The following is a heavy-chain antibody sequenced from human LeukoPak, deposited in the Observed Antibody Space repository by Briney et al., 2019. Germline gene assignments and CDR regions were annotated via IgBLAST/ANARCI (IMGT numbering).Heavy chain of an antibody. V-gene: IGHV3-15*01. J-gene: IGHJ6*02. CDR2: IKSKTDGGTT. CDR3: TTGPFDYYGSASYLANGMDV. Sequence: GGSLRLSCAASGFTFTNAWMRWVRQAPGKGLEGIGRIKSKTDGGTTDYTAPVKGRFTISRDDSKNTLYLQMNSLKTEDTAVYYCTTGPFDYYGSASYLANGMDVWGQGTTVTVSS. CDR1: GFTFTNAW. D-gene: IGHD3-10*01.